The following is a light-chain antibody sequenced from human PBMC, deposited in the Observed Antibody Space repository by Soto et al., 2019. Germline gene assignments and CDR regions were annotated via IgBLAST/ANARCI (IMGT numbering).Light chain of an antibody. V-gene: IGKV3-20*01. J-gene: IGKJ1*01. Sequence: EIVWTQSPGTLSLSPGERATLSGRARQRISSNSLAWDQQKPGQAPRLLIYDASNRATGIPDRFSGSGSGTDFTLTISRLEPEDFAVYYCQQRGGSPPTWTFGQGTTVEIK. CDR2: DAS. CDR1: QRISSNS. CDR3: QQRGGSPPTWT.